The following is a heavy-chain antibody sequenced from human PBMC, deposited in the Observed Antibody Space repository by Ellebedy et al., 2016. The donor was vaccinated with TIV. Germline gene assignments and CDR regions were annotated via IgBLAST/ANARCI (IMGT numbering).Heavy chain of an antibody. CDR3: TTDYQGTYGGLGN. D-gene: IGHD4-17*01. V-gene: IGHV3-15*01. Sequence: PGGSLRLSCAASGFTFNRAWMSWVRQAPGRGLEWVGHIKTRADGETTDFAAPVKGRFTISRDDSKNTFSLQMNSLKIEDTAVYYCTTDYQGTYGGLGNWGQGTLVTVSS. J-gene: IGHJ4*02. CDR1: GFTFNRAW. CDR2: IKTRADGETT.